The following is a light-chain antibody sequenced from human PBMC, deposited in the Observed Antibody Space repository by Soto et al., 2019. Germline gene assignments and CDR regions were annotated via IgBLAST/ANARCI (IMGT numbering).Light chain of an antibody. CDR1: QSVSSY. V-gene: IGKV3-11*01. CDR2: EAS. CDR3: HQRSNWPPYT. Sequence: EIVLTQSPATLSLSPGERATLSCRASQSVSSYLAWYQQKPGQAPRLLISEASNRATGIPARFSGSGSGTDFTLTISSLEPEDFAVYYCHQRSNWPPYTFGQGTKLEIK. J-gene: IGKJ2*01.